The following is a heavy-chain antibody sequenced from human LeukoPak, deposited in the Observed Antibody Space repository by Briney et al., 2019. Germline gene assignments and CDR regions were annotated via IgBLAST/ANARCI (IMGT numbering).Heavy chain of an antibody. Sequence: SETLSLTCAVYGGSFSGYYWGWIRQPPGKGLEWIGSIYYSGSTYYNPSLKSRVTISVDTSKNQFSLKLSSVTAADTAVYYCARDMGRSSWFSGSYPLGYFDYWGQGTLVTVSS. J-gene: IGHJ4*02. CDR2: IYYSGST. V-gene: IGHV4-34*01. CDR1: GGSFSGYY. D-gene: IGHD1-26*01. CDR3: ARDMGRSSWFSGSYPLGYFDY.